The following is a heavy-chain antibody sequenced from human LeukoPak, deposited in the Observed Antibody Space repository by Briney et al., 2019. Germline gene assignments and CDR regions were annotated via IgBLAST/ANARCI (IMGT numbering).Heavy chain of an antibody. Sequence: GGSLRLSCAASGFTFSSYWMSWVRQAPGKGLEWVANIKQDGSKKYYVDSVKGRFTISRDNAKNSLYLQMNSLRAEDTAVYYCARDGHDFWSGLSPINWFDPWGQGTLVTVSS. CDR3: ARDGHDFWSGLSPINWFDP. J-gene: IGHJ5*02. CDR1: GFTFSSYW. V-gene: IGHV3-7*01. CDR2: IKQDGSKK. D-gene: IGHD3-3*01.